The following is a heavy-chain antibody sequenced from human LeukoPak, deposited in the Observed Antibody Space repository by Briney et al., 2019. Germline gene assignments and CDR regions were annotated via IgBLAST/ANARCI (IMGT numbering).Heavy chain of an antibody. V-gene: IGHV3-7*05. J-gene: IGHJ5*01. CDR3: ARTGKFDS. Sequence: VGSLRLSCAASGFTFSNYWMNWVRQAPGKGLEWVANIKTDGSETYYVDSVKGRFTISRGNAKNSVYLQMNSLRAEDTAIYYCARTGKFDSWGQGTLVTVSA. CDR1: GFTFSNYW. CDR2: IKTDGSET.